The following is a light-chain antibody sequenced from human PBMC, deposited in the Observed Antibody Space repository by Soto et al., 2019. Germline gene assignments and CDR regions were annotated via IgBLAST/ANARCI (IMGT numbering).Light chain of an antibody. CDR2: TAS. CDR3: QQANTFPLT. J-gene: IGKJ4*01. Sequence: DIQMTQSPSSVSASVGDRVTITCRASQGISTWLGWYQQKPGKAPKLLISTASSLQSGVPSRFSGSGSGTDFTLTINSLQPEDFANYYCQQANTFPLTFGGGTMVEIK. CDR1: QGISTW. V-gene: IGKV1-12*01.